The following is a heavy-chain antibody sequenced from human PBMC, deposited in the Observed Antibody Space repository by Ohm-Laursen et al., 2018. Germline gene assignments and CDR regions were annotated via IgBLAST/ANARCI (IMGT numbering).Heavy chain of an antibody. CDR3: AKVYYCSGGSCCSWELTNGFDI. Sequence: SLRLSCSASGFTFSSYAMSWVRQAPGKGLEWVSAISGSGGSTYYADSVKGRFTISRDNSKNTLYLQMNSLRAEDTAVYYCAKVYYCSGGSCCSWELTNGFDIWGQGTMVTVSS. D-gene: IGHD2-15*01. J-gene: IGHJ3*02. CDR2: ISGSGGST. CDR1: GFTFSSYA. V-gene: IGHV3-23*01.